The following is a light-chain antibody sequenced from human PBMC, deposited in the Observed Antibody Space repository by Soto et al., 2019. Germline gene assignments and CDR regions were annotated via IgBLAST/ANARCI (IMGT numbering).Light chain of an antibody. CDR1: SGDVGGYNF. CDR3: SSYTSSSTLVL. CDR2: EVT. J-gene: IGLJ2*01. Sequence: QSALTQPASVSGSPGQSITISCTGTSGDVGGYNFVSWYQQHPGKAPKLIIYEVTPRASGVSNRFSGSKSGNTASLTISGLQTDDEADYYCSSYTSSSTLVLFGGGTKVTVL. V-gene: IGLV2-14*01.